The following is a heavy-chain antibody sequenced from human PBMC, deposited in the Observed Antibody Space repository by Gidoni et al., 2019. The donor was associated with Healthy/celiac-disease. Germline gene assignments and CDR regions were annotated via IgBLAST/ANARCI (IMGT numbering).Heavy chain of an antibody. V-gene: IGHV4-34*01. Sequence: QVQLQQWGAGLLTPSETLSLPCAVYGGSFSGYYWSWIRQPPGKGLEWIGEINHSGSTNYNPSLKSRVTISVDTSKNQFSLKLSSVTAADTAVYYCARRGEDYGDYELQFDYWGQGTLVTVSS. D-gene: IGHD4-17*01. CDR2: INHSGST. J-gene: IGHJ4*02. CDR1: GGSFSGYY. CDR3: ARRGEDYGDYELQFDY.